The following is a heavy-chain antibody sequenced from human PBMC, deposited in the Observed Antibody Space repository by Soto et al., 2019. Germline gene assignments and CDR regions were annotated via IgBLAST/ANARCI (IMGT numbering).Heavy chain of an antibody. Sequence: QVQLVQSGAEVKKPGASVKVSCKASGYTFTRSGISWVRQAPGEGLEWTGWISTYNGDTNYAQTFQGRVTMTTDTSTSTVYMELRSLRSDDTAVYYCAREGVAPYYSYGMDVWGQGTPVTVSS. J-gene: IGHJ6*02. V-gene: IGHV1-18*01. CDR1: GYTFTRSG. CDR3: AREGVAPYYSYGMDV. CDR2: ISTYNGDT. D-gene: IGHD5-12*01.